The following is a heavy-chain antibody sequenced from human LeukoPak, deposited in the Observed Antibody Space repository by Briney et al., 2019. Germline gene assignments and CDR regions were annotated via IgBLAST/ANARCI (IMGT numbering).Heavy chain of an antibody. V-gene: IGHV1-69*13. J-gene: IGHJ6*03. Sequence: ASVKVSCKASGYTFTGYYMHWVRQAPGQGLEWMGGIIPIFGTANYAQKFQGRVTITADESTSTAYMELSRLRSDDTAVYYCARDGNDILTGYYQGGYYYYMDVWGKGTTVTISS. CDR2: IIPIFGTA. D-gene: IGHD3-9*01. CDR3: ARDGNDILTGYYQGGYYYYMDV. CDR1: GYTFTGYY.